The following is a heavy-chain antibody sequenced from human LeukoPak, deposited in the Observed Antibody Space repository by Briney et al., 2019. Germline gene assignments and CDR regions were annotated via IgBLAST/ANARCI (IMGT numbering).Heavy chain of an antibody. CDR2: ISYDGSNK. CDR1: GFTFSSYA. V-gene: IGHV3-30*04. CDR3: ARPQPRGDYYGMDV. J-gene: IGHJ6*02. D-gene: IGHD3-10*01. Sequence: GGSLRLSCAASGFTFSSYAMHWVRQAPGKGLEWVAVISYDGSNKYYADSVKGRFTISRDNAKKSLYLQMNSLRAEDTAVYYCARPQPRGDYYGMDVWGQGTTVTVSS.